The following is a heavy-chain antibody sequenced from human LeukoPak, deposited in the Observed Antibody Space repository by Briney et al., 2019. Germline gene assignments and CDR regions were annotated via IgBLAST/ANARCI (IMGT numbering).Heavy chain of an antibody. D-gene: IGHD6-13*01. CDR2: SYYSGST. CDR3: ARDATIAAAGPGYFDY. V-gene: IGHV4-31*03. CDR1: GGSISSGGYY. Sequence: SETLSLTCTVSGGSISSGGYYWSWIRQHPGKGLEWIGYSYYSGSTYYNPSLKSRVTISVDTSKNQFSLKLSSVTAADTAVYYCARDATIAAAGPGYFDYWGQGTLVTVSS. J-gene: IGHJ4*02.